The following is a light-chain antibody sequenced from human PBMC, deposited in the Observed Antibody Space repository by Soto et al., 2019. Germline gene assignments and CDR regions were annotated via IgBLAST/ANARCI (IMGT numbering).Light chain of an antibody. V-gene: IGKV3-11*01. CDR2: DAS. Sequence: EIVLTQSPATLSLSPGERATLSCRASQSVSSYLAWYQQRPGQAPRLLIYDASNRATGIPARFSGSGSGTDFTLTISSLEPEDFAVYYCQHRSNWPLTFGPGTNVDIK. CDR3: QHRSNWPLT. CDR1: QSVSSY. J-gene: IGKJ3*01.